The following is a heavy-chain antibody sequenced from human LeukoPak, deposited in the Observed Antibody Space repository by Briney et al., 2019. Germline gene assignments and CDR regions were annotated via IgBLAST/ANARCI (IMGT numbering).Heavy chain of an antibody. J-gene: IGHJ4*02. CDR3: ARGVEPLAANTLAY. CDR2: IRYDGSNK. V-gene: IGHV3-30*02. CDR1: GFTFSSYG. Sequence: GGSLRLSCAASGFTFSSYGMHWVRQVPGKGLEWVAFIRYDGSNKYYADSVKGRFTISRDNSKNTLYLQMNSLRAEDTAVYYCARGVEPLAANTLAYWGQGTLVTVSS. D-gene: IGHD1-14*01.